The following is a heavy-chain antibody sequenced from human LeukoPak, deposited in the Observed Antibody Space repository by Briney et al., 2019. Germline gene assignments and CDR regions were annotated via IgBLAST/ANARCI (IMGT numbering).Heavy chain of an antibody. D-gene: IGHD3-9*01. V-gene: IGHV4-34*01. J-gene: IGHJ6*02. CDR1: GGSFSGYY. CDR2: INHSGST. CDR3: ARGRPSLRYFDWLPHYYYGMDV. Sequence: TLSLTXAVYGGSFSGYYWSWIRQPPGKGLEWIGEINHSGSTNYNPSLKSRVTISVDTSKNQFSLKLSSVTAADTAVYYCARGRPSLRYFDWLPHYYYGMDVWGQGTTVTVSS.